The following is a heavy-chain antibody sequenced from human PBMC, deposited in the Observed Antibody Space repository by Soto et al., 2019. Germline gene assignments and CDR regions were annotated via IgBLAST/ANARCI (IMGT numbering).Heavy chain of an antibody. CDR1: GFTLSSYS. Sequence: GGSLRLSCAASGFTLSSYSMNWVHQASGKGLEWVASISSSSTHIYYADSVKGRFTISRDNARNSLYLQMNSLRAEDTAVYYCVRERGLSSFYGMDVWGQRTTVTVSS. V-gene: IGHV3-21*01. CDR2: ISSSSTHI. D-gene: IGHD2-21*02. CDR3: VRERGLSSFYGMDV. J-gene: IGHJ6*02.